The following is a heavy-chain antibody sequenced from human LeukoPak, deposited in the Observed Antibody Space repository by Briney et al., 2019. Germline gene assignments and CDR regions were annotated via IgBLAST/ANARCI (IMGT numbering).Heavy chain of an antibody. J-gene: IGHJ5*02. D-gene: IGHD2-21*02. CDR2: ISNGNT. Sequence: PGGSLRLSCAASGFPFSSHAMSWVRQPPGKGLEWVSAISNGNTYDADSVRGRFTISRDDSKNTVYLQMNSLRDEDTALYYCVREAGYCASVCLKSNWFDPWGQGTLVTVSS. CDR3: VREAGYCASVCLKSNWFDP. V-gene: IGHV3-23*01. CDR1: GFPFSSHA.